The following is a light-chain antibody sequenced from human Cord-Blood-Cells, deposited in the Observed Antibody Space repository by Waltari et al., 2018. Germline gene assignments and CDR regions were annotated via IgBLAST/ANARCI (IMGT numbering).Light chain of an antibody. CDR3: QAWDSSTVV. V-gene: IGLV3-1*01. Sequence: SYELTQPPSVSVSPGQTASITCSGDKLGDKYACWYQQKPGQSPVLVIYQDSKRPSGIPGRFSGSNSGHTATLTFSGTQAMDEADYYCQAWDSSTVVVGGGTKLTVI. J-gene: IGLJ2*01. CDR1: KLGDKY. CDR2: QDS.